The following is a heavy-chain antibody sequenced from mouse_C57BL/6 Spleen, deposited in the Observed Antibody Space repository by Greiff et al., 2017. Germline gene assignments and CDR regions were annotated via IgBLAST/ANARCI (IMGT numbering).Heavy chain of an antibody. CDR2: ISSGSSTI. CDR1: GFTFSDYG. D-gene: IGHD1-1*01. J-gene: IGHJ1*03. CDR3: ARFYYYGSSYEGYCDV. Sequence: EVQVVESGGGLVKPGGSLKLSCAASGFTFSDYGMHWVRQAPEKGLGWVAYISSGSSTIYYADTVKGRFTISRDNAKNTLFLQMTSLRSEDTAMYYCARFYYYGSSYEGYCDVWGTGTTVTVSS. V-gene: IGHV5-17*01.